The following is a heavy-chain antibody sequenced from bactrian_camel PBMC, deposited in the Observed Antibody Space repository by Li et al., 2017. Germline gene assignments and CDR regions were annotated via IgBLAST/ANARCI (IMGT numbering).Heavy chain of an antibody. J-gene: IGHJ4*01. CDR3: AEGRGSRGEHCYSLNY. CDR1: LYIYSSYC. CDR2: HYTGTATT. Sequence: HVQLVESGGGSVRAGESLRLTCEISLYIYSSYCMGWFRQTPGRERAAVAAHYTGTATTYVADSVKGRFSISEDNSKNTVYLQMNNLQPEDTATYYCAEGRGSRGEHCYSLNYWGQGTQVTVS. D-gene: IGHD6*01. V-gene: IGHV3S1*01.